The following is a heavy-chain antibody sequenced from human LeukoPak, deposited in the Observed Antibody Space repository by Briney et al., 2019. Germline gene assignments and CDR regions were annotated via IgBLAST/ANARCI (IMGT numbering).Heavy chain of an antibody. D-gene: IGHD1-1*01. V-gene: IGHV4-59*01. Sequence: SETLSLTCTVSGGSISSYYWSWIREPPGKGLEWIGYIYYSGSTNYNPSLKSPVTISVDTSTNQFSLKLSSVTAADTAVYYCAREPTTCKYFDYWGQGTLVTVSS. J-gene: IGHJ4*02. CDR1: GGSISSYY. CDR2: IYYSGST. CDR3: AREPTTCKYFDY.